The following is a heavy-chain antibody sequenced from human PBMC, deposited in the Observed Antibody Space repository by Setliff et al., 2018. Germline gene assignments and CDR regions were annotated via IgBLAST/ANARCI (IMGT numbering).Heavy chain of an antibody. CDR3: ARAAARAEYSDTSAYLPFDF. Sequence: SETLSLTCTVSGYPISRGFYWGWIRQSPGKGLEWIGSVYHSGSSYQNPSLRSRIAASVDTSKNQFSLRLNSVTAADTAVYFCARAAARAEYSDTSAYLPFDFWGLGTLLTVSS. CDR2: VYHSGSS. D-gene: IGHD3-16*01. J-gene: IGHJ4*02. CDR1: GYPISRGFY. V-gene: IGHV4-38-2*02.